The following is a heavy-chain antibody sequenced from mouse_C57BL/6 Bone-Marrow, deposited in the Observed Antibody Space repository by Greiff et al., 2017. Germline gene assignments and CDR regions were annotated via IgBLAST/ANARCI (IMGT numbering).Heavy chain of an antibody. J-gene: IGHJ1*03. V-gene: IGHV1-64*01. Sequence: VQLQQSGAELVKPGASVKLSCKASGYTFTSYWMHWVKQRPGQGLEWIGMIHPNSGSTNYNEKFKSKATLTVDKSSSTAYMQLSSLTSEDSAVYYGAEKGGFYWYFDVWGTGTTVTVSS. CDR3: AEKGGFYWYFDV. CDR1: GYTFTSYW. CDR2: IHPNSGST.